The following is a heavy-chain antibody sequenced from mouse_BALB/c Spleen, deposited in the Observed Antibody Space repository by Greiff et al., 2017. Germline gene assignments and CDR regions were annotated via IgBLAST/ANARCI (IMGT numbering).Heavy chain of an antibody. Sequence: EVMLVESGGGLVQPGGSLKLSCAASGFTFSSYTMSWVRQTPEKRLEWVAYISNGGGSTYYPDTVKGRFTISRDNAKNTLYLQMSSLKSEDTAMYYCARGGYGYGFAYWGQGTLVTVSA. CDR3: ARGGYGYGFAY. V-gene: IGHV5-12-2*01. CDR1: GFTFSSYT. CDR2: ISNGGGST. J-gene: IGHJ3*01. D-gene: IGHD1-2*01.